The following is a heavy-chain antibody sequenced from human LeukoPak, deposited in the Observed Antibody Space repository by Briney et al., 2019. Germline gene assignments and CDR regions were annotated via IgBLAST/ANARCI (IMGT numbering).Heavy chain of an antibody. J-gene: IGHJ4*02. CDR2: ISSSSRYI. Sequence: VGYLRLSCAAPGFTFSSYIINWVRQAPGKGLGWVSSISSSSRYIYYADSVKGRFTISRDNGKNSLYQQTNSLRAEDTAVYYCATSHVDIVATIPSLSDYWGQGTLVTVSS. V-gene: IGHV3-21*01. CDR1: GFTFSSYI. CDR3: ATSHVDIVATIPSLSDY. D-gene: IGHD5-12*01.